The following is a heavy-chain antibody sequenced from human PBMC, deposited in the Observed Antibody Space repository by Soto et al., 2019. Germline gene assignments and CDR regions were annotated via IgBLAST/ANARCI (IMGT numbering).Heavy chain of an antibody. V-gene: IGHV4-4*02. D-gene: IGHD1-26*01. J-gene: IGHJ5*02. CDR3: ARDRWEAVVRWFDP. Sequence: PSETLSLTCAVSGGSISSSNWWSWVRQPPGKGLEWIGEIYHSGSTNYNPSLKSRVTISVDKSKNQFSLKLSSVTAADTAVYYCARDRWEAVVRWFDPWGQGTLVTVSS. CDR1: GGSISSSNW. CDR2: IYHSGST.